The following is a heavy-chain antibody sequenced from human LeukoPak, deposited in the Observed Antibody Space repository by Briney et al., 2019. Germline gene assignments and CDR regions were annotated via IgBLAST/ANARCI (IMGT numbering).Heavy chain of an antibody. J-gene: IGHJ4*02. CDR2: ISYDGSNK. D-gene: IGHD4-23*01. CDR1: GFTFSSYA. CDR3: AKVPLYDYGGNGGGLFDY. Sequence: QPGRSLRLSCAASGFTFSSYAMHWVRQAPGKGLEWVAVISYDGSNKYYADSVKGRFTISRDNAKNTLYLQMNSLRAEDTAVYYCAKVPLYDYGGNGGGLFDYWGQGTLVTVSS. V-gene: IGHV3-30-3*01.